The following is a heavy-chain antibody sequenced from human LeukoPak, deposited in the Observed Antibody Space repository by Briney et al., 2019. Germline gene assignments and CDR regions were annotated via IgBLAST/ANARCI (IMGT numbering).Heavy chain of an antibody. CDR1: GGSISSGSYY. Sequence: SQTLSLTCTVSGGSISSGSYYWSWIRQPAGKGLEWIGRIYTSGSTNYNPSLKSRVTISVDTSKNQFSLKLSSVTAADTAVYYCARGRLAAAGTSYYFDYWGQGTLVTVSS. D-gene: IGHD6-13*01. V-gene: IGHV4-61*02. CDR3: ARGRLAAAGTSYYFDY. CDR2: IYTSGST. J-gene: IGHJ4*02.